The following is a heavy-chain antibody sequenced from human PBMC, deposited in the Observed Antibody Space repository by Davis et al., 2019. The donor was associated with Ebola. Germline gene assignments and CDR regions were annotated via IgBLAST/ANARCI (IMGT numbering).Heavy chain of an antibody. J-gene: IGHJ4*02. CDR1: GFDFSRFA. Sequence: GESLKISCAASGFDFSRFAMSWVRQAPGKGLEWVSSTPSSSRYIYYADSVKGRFTISRDNAKNSVYLQMNSRRAEDTAVYYCARVRASLDDWGQGTLVTVSS. CDR3: ARVRASLDD. CDR2: TPSSSRYI. V-gene: IGHV3-21*01.